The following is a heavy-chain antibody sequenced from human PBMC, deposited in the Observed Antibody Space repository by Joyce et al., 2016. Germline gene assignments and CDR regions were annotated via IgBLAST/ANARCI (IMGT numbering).Heavy chain of an antibody. CDR3: AKEMLRYYDSSGYFYY. Sequence: EVQLLESGGGLVQPGGSLRLSCAASGFTFSSYAMSWVRQAPGKGLEWVSAISGSGGSTYYADSVKGRFTISRDNSKNTLYLQMNSLRAEDTAVYYCAKEMLRYYDSSGYFYYWGQGTLVTVSS. J-gene: IGHJ4*02. V-gene: IGHV3-23*01. CDR1: GFTFSSYA. D-gene: IGHD3-22*01. CDR2: ISGSGGST.